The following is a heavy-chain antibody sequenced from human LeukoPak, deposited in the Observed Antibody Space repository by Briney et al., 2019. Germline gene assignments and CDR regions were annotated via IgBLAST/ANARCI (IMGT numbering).Heavy chain of an antibody. J-gene: IGHJ3*02. Sequence: GGSLRLSCGASGFTFSSYSMNWVRQAPGKGLEWVSSISSSSSYIYYADSVKGRFTISRDNAKNSLYLQMNSLRAEDTAVYYCAREPPNDFSFDAFDIWGQGTMVTVSS. V-gene: IGHV3-21*01. D-gene: IGHD3-3*01. CDR1: GFTFSSYS. CDR3: AREPPNDFSFDAFDI. CDR2: ISSSSSYI.